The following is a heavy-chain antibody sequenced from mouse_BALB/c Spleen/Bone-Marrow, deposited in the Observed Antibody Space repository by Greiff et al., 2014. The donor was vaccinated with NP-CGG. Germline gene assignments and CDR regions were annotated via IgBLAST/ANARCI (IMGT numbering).Heavy chain of an antibody. D-gene: IGHD1-1*02. CDR3: TRGGPYFDV. J-gene: IGHJ1*01. CDR1: GYTFTSYW. Sequence: VQLQQSGAELVRPGASVKLSCKASGYTFTSYWINWVKQRPGQGLEWIGNIYPSDSYTNYNQKFKDKATLTVDKSSSTAYMQLSGPTSEDSAGYYGTRGGPYFDVWGAGTTVTVSS. V-gene: IGHV1-69*02. CDR2: IYPSDSYT.